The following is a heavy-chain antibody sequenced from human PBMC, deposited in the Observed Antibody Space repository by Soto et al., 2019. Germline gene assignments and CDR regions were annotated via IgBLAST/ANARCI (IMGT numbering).Heavy chain of an antibody. D-gene: IGHD2-2*01. CDR1: GASVSSKSAA. J-gene: IGHJ6*02. CDR2: TFFRSKWYN. CDR3: GTFLSTASPDV. Sequence: SQTLSLTCAISGASVSSKSAAWNWIRPSPSRGLEWLGRTFFRSKWYNDYAVSVKGRITINPDTSKNQFSLQLNSVTPEDTAVDYCGTFLSTASPDVWGQGTTVTVAS. V-gene: IGHV6-1*01.